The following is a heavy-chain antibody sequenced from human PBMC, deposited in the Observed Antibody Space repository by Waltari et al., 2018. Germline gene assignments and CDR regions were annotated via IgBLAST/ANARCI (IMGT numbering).Heavy chain of an antibody. CDR1: GLIISDYA. Sequence: EVQLVESGGALVQPGGSLKLSCAASGLIISDYAIHWVRQASGKGAEWVGRIRSRVKGDATAYGESVQGRFTISRDDSKNTVYLEMNSLKTDDTAVYYCIRPFEMGIDWGQGTLVTVSS. CDR2: IRSRVKGDAT. D-gene: IGHD7-27*01. CDR3: IRPFEMGID. J-gene: IGHJ4*02. V-gene: IGHV3-73*01.